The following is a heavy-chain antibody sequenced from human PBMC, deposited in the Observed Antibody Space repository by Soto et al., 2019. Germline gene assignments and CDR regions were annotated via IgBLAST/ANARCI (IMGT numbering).Heavy chain of an antibody. J-gene: IGHJ4*02. CDR2: ISGSGGST. CDR3: VKDPHGSGWYIGYFDY. CDR1: GVTFSSYA. V-gene: IGHV3-23*01. D-gene: IGHD6-19*01. Sequence: PGGSLRLSCAASGVTFSSYAMSWVRQAPGKGLEWVSAISGSGGSTYYADSVKGRFTISRDNSKNTLYLQMNSLRAEDTAVYYCVKDPHGSGWYIGYFDYWGQGALVTVSS.